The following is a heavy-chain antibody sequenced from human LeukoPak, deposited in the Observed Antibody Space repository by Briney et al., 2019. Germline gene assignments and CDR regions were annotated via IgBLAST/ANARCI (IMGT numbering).Heavy chain of an antibody. J-gene: IGHJ3*02. V-gene: IGHV4-4*07. CDR3: ARVKFDSSGYYQDAFDI. Sequence: LETLSLTCTVSGGSISSYYWIWIRQPAGKALEWIGRIYSSGSTNYNPSPKSRVTMSVDTSKNQFSLKLSSVTAADTAVYHCARVKFDSSGYYQDAFDIWGQGTMVTVSS. D-gene: IGHD3-22*01. CDR2: IYSSGST. CDR1: GGSISSYY.